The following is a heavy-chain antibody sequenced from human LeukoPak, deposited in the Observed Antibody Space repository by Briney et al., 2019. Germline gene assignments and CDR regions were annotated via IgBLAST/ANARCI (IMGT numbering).Heavy chain of an antibody. CDR3: AREPHYDFWSGYDMDV. V-gene: IGHV4-38-2*02. Sequence: PSETLSLTCTVSGYSISSGYYWSWIRQPPGKGLEWIGSIYHSGSTYYNPSLKSRVTISVDTSKNQFSLKLSSVAAADTAVYYCAREPHYDFWSGYDMDVWGKGTTVTVSS. J-gene: IGHJ6*03. CDR1: GYSISSGYY. CDR2: IYHSGST. D-gene: IGHD3-3*01.